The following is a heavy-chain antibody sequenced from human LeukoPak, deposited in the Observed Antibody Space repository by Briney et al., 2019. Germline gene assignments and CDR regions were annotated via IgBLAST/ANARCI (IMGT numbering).Heavy chain of an antibody. D-gene: IGHD1-26*01. J-gene: IGHJ3*02. CDR3: SWDHTGKEDI. CDR2: INPDGSRT. CDR1: GSTFSNYW. V-gene: IGHV3-74*01. Sequence: GGSLRLSCVVSGSTFSNYWMHWVRQAPGKGLVWVSRINPDGSRTNYADSVAGRFTISRDNAKNTLYLQMNSLRVEDTAVYYCSWDHTGKEDIWGQGTMVTVSS.